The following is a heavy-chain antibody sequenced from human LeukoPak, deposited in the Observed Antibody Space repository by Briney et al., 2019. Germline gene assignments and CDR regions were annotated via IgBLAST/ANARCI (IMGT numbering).Heavy chain of an antibody. CDR3: VRDPATVNPFEF. CDR2: IRVYNGDT. J-gene: IGHJ4*02. V-gene: IGHV1-18*01. D-gene: IGHD4-11*01. CDR1: GYTFNSYG. Sequence: ASVKVSCKASGYTFNSYGLSWVRQAPGQGLEWMGWIRVYNGDTNYAQRLQGRVSMTADTSTNTAYMELRSLRSDDTAVYYCVRDPATVNPFEFWGQGTLITVSS.